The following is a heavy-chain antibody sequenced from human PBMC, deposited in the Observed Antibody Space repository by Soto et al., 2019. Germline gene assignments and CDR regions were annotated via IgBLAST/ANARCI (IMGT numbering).Heavy chain of an antibody. J-gene: IGHJ6*02. CDR1: GFTFSDYY. V-gene: IGHV3-11*06. Sequence: VQLMESGGGLVKPGGSLRLSCAASGFTFSDYYMSWIRQAPGKGQEWVSYISAYSTYTNYADSVKGRFSISRDNADNSLYLQMNSLRADDTGVYYCARDPNGMDVWGQGTTVTVSS. CDR3: ARDPNGMDV. CDR2: ISAYSTYT.